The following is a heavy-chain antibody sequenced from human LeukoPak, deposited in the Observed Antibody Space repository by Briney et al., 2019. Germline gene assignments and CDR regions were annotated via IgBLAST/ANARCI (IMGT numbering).Heavy chain of an antibody. CDR3: TRDSSGYSESDC. Sequence: PGGSLRLSCAASGIAISNYWVTWVRQAPGKGLEWVANINQDGSQKYFADSVKGRFTISRDNARNSVFLQMNSLRVDEDTALYYYTRDSSGYSESDCWGQGTLVTVSS. D-gene: IGHD6-19*01. CDR1: GIAISNYW. V-gene: IGHV3-7*01. J-gene: IGHJ4*02. CDR2: INQDGSQK.